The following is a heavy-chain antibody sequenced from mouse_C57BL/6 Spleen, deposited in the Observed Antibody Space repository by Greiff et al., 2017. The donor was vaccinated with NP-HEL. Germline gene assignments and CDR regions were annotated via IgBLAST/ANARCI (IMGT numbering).Heavy chain of an antibody. V-gene: IGHV1-9*01. CDR2: ILPGSGST. J-gene: IGHJ3*01. CDR3: GRERQPSAWFAY. CDR1: GYTFTGYW. D-gene: IGHD3-2*01. Sequence: QVQLQQSGAELMKPGASVKLSCTATGYTFTGYWIEWVKQRPGHGLEWIGEILPGSGSTNYNEKFKGQSTFTADTSSNTAYMQRSSLTTEDDAIYGCGRERQPSAWFAYGGQGTLVTVSA.